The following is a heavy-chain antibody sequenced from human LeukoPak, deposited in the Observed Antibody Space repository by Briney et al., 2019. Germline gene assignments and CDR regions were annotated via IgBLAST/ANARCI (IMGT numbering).Heavy chain of an antibody. CDR2: IYYSGST. D-gene: IGHD6-13*01. J-gene: IGHJ4*02. V-gene: IGHV4-59*01. Sequence: PSETLSLTCTVSGGSISSYYWSWIRQPPGTGLEWIGYIYYSGSTNYNPSLKSRVTISVDTSKNQFSLKLSSVTAADTAVYYCAGFSSSWYYFDYWGQGTLVTVSS. CDR1: GGSISSYY. CDR3: AGFSSSWYYFDY.